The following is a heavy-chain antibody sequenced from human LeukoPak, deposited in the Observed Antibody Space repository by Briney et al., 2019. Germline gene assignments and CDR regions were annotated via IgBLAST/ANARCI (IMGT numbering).Heavy chain of an antibody. CDR3: AKGTGRVYYYYMDV. V-gene: IGHV3-7*01. CDR1: GFTCSSYW. D-gene: IGHD3/OR15-3a*01. J-gene: IGHJ6*03. Sequence: GGSLRLSCAASGFTCSSYWMTWVRQAPGKGLEWVANIKQDGSDNYYVDSVRGRFIISRDNAKNSLYLEMNSLRAEDTAVYYCAKGTGRVYYYYMDVWGKGTTVTISS. CDR2: IKQDGSDN.